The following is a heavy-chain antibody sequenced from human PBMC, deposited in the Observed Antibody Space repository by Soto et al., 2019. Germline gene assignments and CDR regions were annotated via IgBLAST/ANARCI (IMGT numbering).Heavy chain of an antibody. V-gene: IGHV1-18*01. CDR3: ARRMITFGGVIVPADY. CDR1: GYTFTSYG. Sequence: ASVKVSCKASGYTFTSYGISWVRQAPGQGLEGMGWISAYNGNTNYAQKLQGRVTMTTDTSTSTAYMELRSLRSDDTAVYYCARRMITFGGVIVPADYWGQGTLVTVSS. D-gene: IGHD3-16*02. J-gene: IGHJ4*02. CDR2: ISAYNGNT.